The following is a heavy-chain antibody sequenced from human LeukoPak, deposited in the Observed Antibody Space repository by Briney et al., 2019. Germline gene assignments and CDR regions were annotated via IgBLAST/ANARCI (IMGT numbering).Heavy chain of an antibody. D-gene: IGHD1-1*01. J-gene: IGHJ1*01. V-gene: IGHV3-30*03. CDR2: ISYDGSSK. Sequence: PGGSLRLSCAASGFIFSSYGMHWVRQAPGKGLEWVAVISYDGSSKKYADSVKDRSTISRDNSKNTLYLQMNSLRAEDTAVYYCVTVEDDFGEQHWGQGTLVTVSS. CDR1: GFIFSSYG. CDR3: VTVEDDFGEQH.